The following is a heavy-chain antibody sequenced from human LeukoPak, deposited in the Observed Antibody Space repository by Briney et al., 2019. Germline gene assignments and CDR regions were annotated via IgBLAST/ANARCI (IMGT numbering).Heavy chain of an antibody. D-gene: IGHD3-10*01. CDR1: GFTFSSYG. J-gene: IGHJ5*02. V-gene: IGHV3-30*03. CDR2: ISYDGSNK. CDR3: ARDAGYYGSGKGGFDP. Sequence: GRSLRLSCAASGFTFSSYGMHWVRQAPGKGLEWVAVISYDGSNKYYADSVKGRFTISRDNSKNTLYLQMNSLRAEDTAVYYCARDAGYYGSGKGGFDPWGQGTLVTVSS.